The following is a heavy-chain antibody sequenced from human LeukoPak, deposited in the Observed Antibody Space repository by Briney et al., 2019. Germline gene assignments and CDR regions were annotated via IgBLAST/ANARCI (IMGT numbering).Heavy chain of an antibody. CDR1: GGTFSSYA. CDR2: IIPILGIA. Sequence: SVKVSCKASGGTFSSYAISWVRQAPGQGLEWMGRIIPILGIANYAQKFQGRVTITADKSTSTAYMELSSLRFEDTAVYYCAREWPRSKFDYWGQGTLVTVSS. D-gene: IGHD5-12*01. V-gene: IGHV1-69*04. CDR3: AREWPRSKFDY. J-gene: IGHJ4*02.